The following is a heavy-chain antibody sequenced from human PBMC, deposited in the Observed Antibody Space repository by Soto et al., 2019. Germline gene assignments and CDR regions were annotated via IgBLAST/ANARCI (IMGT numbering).Heavy chain of an antibody. CDR1: GYTFTGYY. CDR3: ARVPVPRGSSNYYGMDV. D-gene: IGHD6-13*01. CDR2: INPNSGGT. V-gene: IGHV1-2*04. J-gene: IGHJ6*02. Sequence: QVQLVQSGAEVKKPGASVKVSCKASGYTFTGYYMHWVRQAPGQGLEWMGWINPNSGGTNYAQKFQGWVTMTRDTSXSXXYMELSRLRSDDTAVYYCARVPVPRGSSNYYGMDVWGQGTTVTVSS.